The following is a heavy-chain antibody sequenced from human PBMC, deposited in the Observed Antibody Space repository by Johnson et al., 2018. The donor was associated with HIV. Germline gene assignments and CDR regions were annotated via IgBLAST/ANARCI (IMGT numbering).Heavy chain of an antibody. CDR3: ATGWRNEGRHAFDV. Sequence: QEQLVESGGGVVQPGGSLRLSCAASEFILSDYYMSWVRQAPEKGLEWISYISSSGGTIYYTDSVKGRFTISRDNAKNSLYLHMNSLRAEDTAVYYCATGWRNEGRHAFDVWGQGTMVTVSS. CDR1: EFILSDYY. J-gene: IGHJ3*01. V-gene: IGHV3-11*04. D-gene: IGHD1-1*01. CDR2: ISSSGGTI.